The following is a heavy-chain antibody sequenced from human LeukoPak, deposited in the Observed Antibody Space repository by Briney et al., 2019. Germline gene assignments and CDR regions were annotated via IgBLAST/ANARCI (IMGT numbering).Heavy chain of an antibody. Sequence: ASVKVSCKASGYTFTGYYMHWVRQAPGQGLEWMGIINPSGGSTSYAQKFQGRVTMTRDMSTSTVYMELSSLRSEDTAVYYCARGFHDSSGYYYSLGYWGQGTLVTVSS. D-gene: IGHD3-22*01. J-gene: IGHJ4*02. CDR1: GYTFTGYY. V-gene: IGHV1-46*01. CDR2: INPSGGST. CDR3: ARGFHDSSGYYYSLGY.